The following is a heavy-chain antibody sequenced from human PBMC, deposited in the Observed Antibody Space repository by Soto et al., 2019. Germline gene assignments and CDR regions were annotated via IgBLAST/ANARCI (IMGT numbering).Heavy chain of an antibody. CDR3: ARAFCSGGSCYYHDAFDI. J-gene: IGHJ3*02. Sequence: GGSLRLSCAASGFTFSNAWMSWVRQAPGKGLEWVGRIKSKTDGGTTDYAAPVKGRFTISRDNSKSTLYLQMSSLRAEDTAVYYCARAFCSGGSCYYHDAFDIWGQGTMVTVSS. CDR2: IKSKTDGGTT. D-gene: IGHD2-15*01. CDR1: GFTFSNAW. V-gene: IGHV3-15*01.